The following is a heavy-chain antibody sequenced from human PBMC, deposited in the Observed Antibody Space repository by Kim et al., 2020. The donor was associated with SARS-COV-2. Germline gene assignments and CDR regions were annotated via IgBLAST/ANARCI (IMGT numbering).Heavy chain of an antibody. J-gene: IGHJ3*02. V-gene: IGHV6-1*01. CDR3: ARGMGLLLWFGEPRSDAFDI. CDR1: GDSVSSNSAA. CDR2: TYYRSKWYN. Sequence: SQTLSLTCAISGDSVSSNSAAWNWIRQSPSRGLEWLGRTYYRSKWYNDYAVSVKSRITINPDTSKNQFSLQLNSVTPEDTAVYYCARGMGLLLWFGEPRSDAFDIWGQGTMVTVSS. D-gene: IGHD3-10*01.